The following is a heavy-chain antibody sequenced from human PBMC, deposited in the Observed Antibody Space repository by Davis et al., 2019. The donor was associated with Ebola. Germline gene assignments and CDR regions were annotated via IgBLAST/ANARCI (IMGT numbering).Heavy chain of an antibody. J-gene: IGHJ6*02. CDR3: ARGGVRVRYYYYGMDV. Sequence: GESLKISCAASGFTFSDYYMSWIRQAPGKGLEWVSYISSSSSYTNYADSVKGRFTISRDNAKNSLYLQMSSLRAEDTAVYYCARGGVRVRYYYYGMDVWGQGTTVTVSS. D-gene: IGHD3-10*01. CDR2: ISSSSSYT. CDR1: GFTFSDYY. V-gene: IGHV3-11*06.